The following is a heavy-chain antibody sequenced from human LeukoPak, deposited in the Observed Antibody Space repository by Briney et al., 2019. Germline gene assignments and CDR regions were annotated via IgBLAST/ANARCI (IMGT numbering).Heavy chain of an antibody. CDR1: GYAIISGGFS. CDR3: ARSRQASGLFSS. Sequence: PSQTLSLTCTDSGYAIISGGFSWNWIRQPPGKGLEWIGCIYDRGPAHYNPFLKSRFTISVDRPKNQFFLNVTSLTAADTAVYYCARSRQASGLFSSWGQGTLVVVSS. CDR2: IYDRGPA. V-gene: IGHV4-30-2*01. D-gene: IGHD3-10*01. J-gene: IGHJ5*02.